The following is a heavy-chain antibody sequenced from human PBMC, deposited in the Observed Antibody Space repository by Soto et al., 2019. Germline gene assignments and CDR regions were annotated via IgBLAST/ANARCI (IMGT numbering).Heavy chain of an antibody. V-gene: IGHV1-46*01. J-gene: IGHJ4*02. Sequence: AGEVSCKASGYTFPSYYMQWVRQAPGPGREWLGIINPRSGSTSYAQKFQGRVSMTRDTSTSTVYMKLRSLRSEDTAVYYCARVRRSSGYYYGYWGQGTPVTVSS. CDR1: GYTFPSYY. CDR3: ARVRRSSGYYYGY. D-gene: IGHD3-22*01. CDR2: INPRSGST.